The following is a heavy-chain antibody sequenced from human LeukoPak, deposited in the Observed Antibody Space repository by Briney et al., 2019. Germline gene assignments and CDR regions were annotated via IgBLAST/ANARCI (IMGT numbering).Heavy chain of an antibody. Sequence: SETLSLTCAVYGGSFSGYYWSWIRQPPGKGLEWIGEINHSGSTNYNPSLKSRVTISVDTSKNQLSLKLSSVTAADTAVYYCARRLWISPGRKLGPSKTNWFDPWGQGTLVTVSS. V-gene: IGHV4-34*01. J-gene: IGHJ5*02. CDR3: ARRLWISPGRKLGPSKTNWFDP. D-gene: IGHD4/OR15-4a*01. CDR1: GGSFSGYY. CDR2: INHSGST.